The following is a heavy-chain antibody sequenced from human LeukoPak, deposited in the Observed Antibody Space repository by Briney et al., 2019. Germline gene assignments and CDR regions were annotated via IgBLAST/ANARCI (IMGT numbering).Heavy chain of an antibody. V-gene: IGHV3-23*01. CDR1: GFTFSSYA. CDR3: AKVWQYYYDSSGYRWGAFDI. CDR2: ISGSGGST. D-gene: IGHD3-22*01. J-gene: IGHJ3*02. Sequence: PGGSLRLSCAASGFTFSSYAMSWVRQAPGKGLEWVSAISGSGGSTYYADSVKGRFTISRDNSKNTLYLQMNSLRAEDTAVYYCAKVWQYYYDSSGYRWGAFDIWGQGTMVTVSS.